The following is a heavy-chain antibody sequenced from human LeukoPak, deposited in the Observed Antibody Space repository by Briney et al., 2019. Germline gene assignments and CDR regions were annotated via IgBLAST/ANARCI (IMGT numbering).Heavy chain of an antibody. CDR1: GYTFTSCG. CDR2: ININNGNT. CDR3: ARDALKWESGYDYYYGLDV. J-gene: IGHJ6*02. Sequence: ASVKVSCKASGYTFTSCGISWVRQAPGHGLEWMGWININNGNTEYAQNLQARVTMTTDTSTSTAYMELRSLRSDDTAVYYCARDALKWESGYDYYYGLDVWGQGTTVTVSS. D-gene: IGHD1-26*01. V-gene: IGHV1-18*01.